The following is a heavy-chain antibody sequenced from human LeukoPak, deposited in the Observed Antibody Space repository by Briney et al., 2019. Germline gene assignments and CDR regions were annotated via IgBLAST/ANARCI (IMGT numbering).Heavy chain of an antibody. CDR3: ARARITMVRGVSNSNWFDP. Sequence: PSETLSLTCAVYGGSFSGYYWSWIRQPPGKGLEWIGEINHSGSTNYNPSLKSRVTISVDTSKNQSSLKLSSVTAADTAVYYCARARITMVRGVSNSNWFDPWGQGTLVTVSS. J-gene: IGHJ5*02. V-gene: IGHV4-34*01. CDR2: INHSGST. D-gene: IGHD3-10*01. CDR1: GGSFSGYY.